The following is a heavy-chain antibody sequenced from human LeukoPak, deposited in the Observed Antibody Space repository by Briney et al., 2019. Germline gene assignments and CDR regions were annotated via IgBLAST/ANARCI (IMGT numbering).Heavy chain of an antibody. D-gene: IGHD6-13*01. J-gene: IGHJ4*02. CDR3: ARGRGIAASYFDY. V-gene: IGHV3-7*01. CDR2: IKQDGSEK. CDR1: GFTFSSYS. Sequence: GGSLRLSCAASGFTFSSYSMNWVRQAPGKGLEWVANIKQDGSEKYYVDSVKGRLTISRDNAKNSLYLQMNSLRAEDTAVYYCARGRGIAASYFDYWGQGTLVTVSS.